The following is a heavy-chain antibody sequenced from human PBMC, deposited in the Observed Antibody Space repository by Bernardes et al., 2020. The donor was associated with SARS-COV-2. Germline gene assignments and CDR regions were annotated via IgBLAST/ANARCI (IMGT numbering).Heavy chain of an antibody. D-gene: IGHD2-8*01. CDR3: ARGAAEVLLASDY. CDR1: GGSITSGDYH. V-gene: IGHV4-39*07. CDR2: GFYGGSR. J-gene: IGHJ4*02. Sequence: TLSLTCTVSGGSITSGDYHWGWIRQPPGKGLEWIGSGFYGGSRYYNPSLKSRVTMSMDKSKNQFSLSLTSVTVADTAVYFCARGAAEVLLASDYWGQGTLVTVSS.